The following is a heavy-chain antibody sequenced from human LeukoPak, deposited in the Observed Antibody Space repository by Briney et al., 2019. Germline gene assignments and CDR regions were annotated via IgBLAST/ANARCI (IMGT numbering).Heavy chain of an antibody. D-gene: IGHD6-19*01. CDR3: ARLPGISESGKAVHY. Sequence: AETLSLTCAVYGGSFSGYYWSWIRQPPGKGLEWIGYMYYSGTTNYNPSLKSRVTISVDTSKNQFSLNLSSVTAADTAVYYCARLPGISESGKAVHYWGQGTLVTVSS. CDR1: GGSFSGYY. CDR2: MYYSGTT. J-gene: IGHJ4*02. V-gene: IGHV4-34*11.